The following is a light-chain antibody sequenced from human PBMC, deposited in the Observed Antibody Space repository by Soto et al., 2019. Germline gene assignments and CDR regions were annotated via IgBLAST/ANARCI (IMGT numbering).Light chain of an antibody. CDR3: AAWDDSLKGWV. CDR2: GNN. V-gene: IGLV1-40*01. CDR1: SSNIGAGYD. Sequence: QSVLTQPPSVSGAPGQRVTISCTGSSSNIGAGYDVHWYQQLPGTAPKLLIYGNNNRPSGVPDRFSGSKSATSDSLAITGLQAEDEADYYCAAWDDSLKGWVFGGGTKLTVL. J-gene: IGLJ3*02.